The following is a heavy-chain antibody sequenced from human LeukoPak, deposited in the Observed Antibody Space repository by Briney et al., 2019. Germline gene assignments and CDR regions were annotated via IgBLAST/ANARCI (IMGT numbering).Heavy chain of an antibody. CDR3: ARAKYDSSGYYYSGFDI. CDR2: IRQDGNDQ. CDR1: GFAFTDYW. Sequence: GGSLRLSCAASGFAFTDYWISWVRQAPGKGLEWVANIRQDGNDQYYVDSVNGRFTMSRDNAKKSLYLQMNSLRAEDTAVYYCARAKYDSSGYYYSGFDIWGQGTMVTVSS. V-gene: IGHV3-7*04. J-gene: IGHJ3*02. D-gene: IGHD3-22*01.